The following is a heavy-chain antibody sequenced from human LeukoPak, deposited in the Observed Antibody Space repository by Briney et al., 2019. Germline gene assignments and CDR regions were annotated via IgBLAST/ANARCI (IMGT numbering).Heavy chain of an antibody. CDR3: ARGGGYASPIGY. CDR1: GGSIGSSSYY. D-gene: IGHD5-12*01. J-gene: IGHJ4*02. Sequence: SETLSLTCTVSGGSIGSSSYYWGWIRQPPGKGLEWIGSIYYSGSTYYNPSLKSRVTISVDTSKNQFSLKLSSVTAADTAVYYCARGGGYASPIGYWGQGALVTVSS. V-gene: IGHV4-39*01. CDR2: IYYSGST.